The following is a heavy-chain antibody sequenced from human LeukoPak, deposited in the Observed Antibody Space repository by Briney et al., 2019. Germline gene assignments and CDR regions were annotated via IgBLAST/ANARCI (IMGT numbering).Heavy chain of an antibody. CDR3: ARGPDIIAGGY. CDR2: ISSSSSTI. Sequence: PGGSLRLSCAASGFTFSSYSMNWVRQAPGKGLEWVSYISSSSSTIYYADYADSVKGRFTISRDNDKNTLYLQMNSLRDEDTAVYYCARGPDIIAGGYWGQGTLVTVSS. V-gene: IGHV3-48*02. J-gene: IGHJ4*02. D-gene: IGHD1-14*01. CDR1: GFTFSSYS.